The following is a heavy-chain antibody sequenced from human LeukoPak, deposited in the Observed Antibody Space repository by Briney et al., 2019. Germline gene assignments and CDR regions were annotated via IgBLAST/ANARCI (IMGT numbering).Heavy chain of an antibody. J-gene: IGHJ6*03. Sequence: GGSLRLSCAASGFTFSSYGMHWVRQAPGKGLEWVAVISYDGSNKHYADSVKGRFTISRDNAKNSLYLQMNSLRPEDTAVYYCAKGAEEGVVITAVYYYYMDVWGKGTTVTISS. D-gene: IGHD3-22*01. CDR2: ISYDGSNK. V-gene: IGHV3-30*18. CDR1: GFTFSSYG. CDR3: AKGAEEGVVITAVYYYYMDV.